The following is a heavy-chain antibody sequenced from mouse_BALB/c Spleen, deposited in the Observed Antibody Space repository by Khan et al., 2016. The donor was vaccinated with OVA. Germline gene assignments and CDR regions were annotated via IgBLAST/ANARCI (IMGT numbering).Heavy chain of an antibody. D-gene: IGHD2-3*01. CDR2: ISSAGDYI. J-gene: IGHJ3*01. V-gene: IGHV5-6*01. CDR1: GFTFSSYS. CDR3: ESHLDGSFAY. Sequence: EVQLQESGGDLVKPGGSLKLSCAASGFTFSSYSMSWVRQTPDKRLEWVATISSAGDYIYYPDSVKGRFPISRDNAKNTLYLQMSSLKSEDTAMYYCESHLDGSFAYWGQGTLVTVSA.